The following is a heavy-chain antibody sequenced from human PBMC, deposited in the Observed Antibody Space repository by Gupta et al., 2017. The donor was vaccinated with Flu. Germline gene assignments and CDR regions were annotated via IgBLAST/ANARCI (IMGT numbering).Heavy chain of an antibody. CDR3: GTEDRDGYNKIDY. D-gene: IGHD5-12*01. V-gene: IGHV4-39*02. CDR2: IHYSGTT. Sequence: QLQLQVSGPSPVQPSATLTLPCTVSGGSISGSHYYWGWIRQPPGKRLEWIGTIHYSGTTYYNPSLKSRVAISVDTAKNQFSLILTSVTAADTAGYAGGTEDRDGYNKIDYWGQGALVTVSS. J-gene: IGHJ4*02. CDR1: GGSISGSHYY.